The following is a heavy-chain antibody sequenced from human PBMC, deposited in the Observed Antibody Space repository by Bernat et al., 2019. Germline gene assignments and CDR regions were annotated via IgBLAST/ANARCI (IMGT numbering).Heavy chain of an antibody. CDR2: IYTSGST. CDR3: AREVYCSGASCYLYYFDY. J-gene: IGHJ4*02. D-gene: IGHD2-15*01. Sequence: QVQLQESGPGLVQPSQTLSLTCTVSGGSVSTGTYYWSWIRQPAAKGLEWIGRIYTSGSTNYNPSLKSRVTISVDTSKNQFSLTLSSVTAADTAVYYCAREVYCSGASCYLYYFDYWGQGTLVNVSS. CDR1: GGSVSTGTYY. V-gene: IGHV4-61*02.